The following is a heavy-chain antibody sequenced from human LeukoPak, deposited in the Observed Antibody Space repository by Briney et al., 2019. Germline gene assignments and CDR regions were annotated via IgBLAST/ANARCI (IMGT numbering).Heavy chain of an antibody. V-gene: IGHV3-66*01. CDR2: ISSDGNT. J-gene: IGHJ6*02. CDR1: GFTVSSSS. Sequence: GGSLRLSCAASGFTVSSSSMNWVRLGPGKGLEWVSVISSDGNTYYADSVKGRFTISRDNSRNTLSLQMHGLRADDTAVYYCSRGQEQFSSPWQWGPRRKNFYYYGMDVWGQGTTVTVSS. CDR3: SRGQEQFSSPWQWGPRRKNFYYYGMDV. D-gene: IGHD6-19*01.